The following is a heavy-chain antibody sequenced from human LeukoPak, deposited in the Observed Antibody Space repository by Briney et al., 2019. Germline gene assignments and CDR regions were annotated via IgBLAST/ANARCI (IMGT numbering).Heavy chain of an antibody. CDR2: IIPILGIA. V-gene: IGHV1-69*04. CDR3: ARVTARWELLLVY. CDR1: GGTFSSYA. J-gene: IGHJ4*02. D-gene: IGHD1-26*01. Sequence: ASVTVSFTASGGTFSSYAISWVRQAPGQGLEWMGRIIPILGIANYDQKFQGRVTITTDKSTSTAYMELSRLGSEDTAVYHCARVTARWELLLVYWGQGTRVSVSS.